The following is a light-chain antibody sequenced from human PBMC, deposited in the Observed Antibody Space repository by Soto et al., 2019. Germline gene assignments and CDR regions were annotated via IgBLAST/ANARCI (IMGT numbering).Light chain of an antibody. CDR3: QQYYVSPPT. V-gene: IGKV4-1*01. CDR2: WAS. Sequence: DIMMTQSPDSLALSLGERATINCKSSQSVLYTSNNKNYLAWYQQKPGQSPKLLIYWASTRESGVPDRFSGSGSGTDFTLSISGLQAEDVAVYYCQQYYVSPPTFGQGTKVDIK. J-gene: IGKJ1*01. CDR1: QSVLYTSNNKNY.